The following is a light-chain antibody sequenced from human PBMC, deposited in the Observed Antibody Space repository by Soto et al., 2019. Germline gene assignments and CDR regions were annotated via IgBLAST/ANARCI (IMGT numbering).Light chain of an antibody. J-gene: IGKJ1*01. CDR3: QQRSNWQAT. V-gene: IGKV3-15*01. CDR1: ETVNSN. Sequence: EVVMTQSPATLSVSPGERATLSCRASETVNSNLAWYQQKPGQAPRLLIYTISIRATGVPARFSGSGSGTEFTLTISSLQSEDFAVYYCQQRSNWQATFGQGTKVDIK. CDR2: TIS.